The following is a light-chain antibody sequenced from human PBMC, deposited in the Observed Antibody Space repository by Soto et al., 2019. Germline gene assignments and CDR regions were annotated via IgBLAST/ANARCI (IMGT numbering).Light chain of an antibody. CDR2: LGS. CDR1: QSLLHSNGYNY. V-gene: IGKV2-28*01. J-gene: IGKJ2*01. CDR3: MQALQTHT. Sequence: DIVMTQSPLSLPVTPGEPASIPCRSSQSLLHSNGYNYLDWYLQKPGQSPQLLIYLGSNRASGVPDRFSGSGSGTDFTLKISRVEAEEVGVYYCMQALQTHTFGQGTKLEIK.